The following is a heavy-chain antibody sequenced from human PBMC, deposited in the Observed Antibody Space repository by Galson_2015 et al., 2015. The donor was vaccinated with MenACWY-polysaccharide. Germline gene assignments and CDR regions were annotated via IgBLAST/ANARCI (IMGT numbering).Heavy chain of an antibody. Sequence: SLRLSCAASGFTFNTYAMGWVRQAPGKGLDWVSVISSSGGRAYYTDSVKGRFTISRDNSKNTMYMEMNNVTAEDTAVYYCARGGGVQNWFGHWGQGTLVTASS. J-gene: IGHJ5*02. CDR1: GFTFNTYA. CDR2: ISSSGGRA. CDR3: ARGGGVQNWFGH. V-gene: IGHV3-23*01. D-gene: IGHD1-1*01.